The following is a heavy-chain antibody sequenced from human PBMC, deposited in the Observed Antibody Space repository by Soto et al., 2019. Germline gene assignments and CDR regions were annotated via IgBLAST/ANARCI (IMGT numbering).Heavy chain of an antibody. V-gene: IGHV3-21*04. CDR1: GFTFSSYS. CDR3: AKGGAVYIVATIYDDY. D-gene: IGHD5-12*01. CDR2: ISGSSSYI. J-gene: IGHJ4*02. Sequence: GGSLRLSCAASGFTFSSYSMNWVRQAPGKGLEWVSSISGSSSYIYYADSVKGRFTISRDNAKNSLYLQMNSLRAEDTAVYYCAKGGAVYIVATIYDDYWGQGTLVTVSS.